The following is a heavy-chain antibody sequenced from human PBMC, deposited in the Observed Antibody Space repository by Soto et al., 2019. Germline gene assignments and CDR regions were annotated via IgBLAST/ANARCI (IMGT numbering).Heavy chain of an antibody. D-gene: IGHD6-13*01. J-gene: IGHJ6*02. CDR3: ARGWVAAAQQNYYGMDV. Sequence: QVQLVQSGAEVKKPGSSVKVSCKASGGTFSSYTINWVRQAPGQGLEWMGRIIPILGIANYAQKFQGRVTITADKSTSTAYMELSRLRSEETAVYYCARGWVAAAQQNYYGMDVWGQGTTVTVSS. CDR2: IIPILGIA. CDR1: GGTFSSYT. V-gene: IGHV1-69*02.